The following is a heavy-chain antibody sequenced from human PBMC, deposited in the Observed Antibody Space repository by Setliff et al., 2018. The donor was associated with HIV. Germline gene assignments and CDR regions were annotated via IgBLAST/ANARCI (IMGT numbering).Heavy chain of an antibody. CDR2: MYSSGNN. J-gene: IGHJ6*03. CDR1: GVSITSADYY. D-gene: IGHD2-15*01. V-gene: IGHV4-31*11. Sequence: LSLTCAVSGVSITSADYYRSWIRQHPVKGLEWIGYMYSSGNNYYNPSLKSRLVVSVDESKNQFSLNLSSVTAADTAVYYCARGYCSGGFCHPNYYHYMDVWGKGTTVTVSS. CDR3: ARGYCSGGFCHPNYYHYMDV.